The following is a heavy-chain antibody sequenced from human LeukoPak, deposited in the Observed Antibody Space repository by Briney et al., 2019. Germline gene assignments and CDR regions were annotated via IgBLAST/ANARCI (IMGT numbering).Heavy chain of an antibody. V-gene: IGHV1-69*04. J-gene: IGHJ4*02. CDR2: IIPNLGMA. D-gene: IGHD1-14*01. CDR3: ARDLRSGLSELDY. CDR1: GGTFSNDA. Sequence: SVKVSCKASGGTFSNDAISWVRQAPGQGLEWMGRIIPNLGMALYAQKFKGRVTITADKSPSTAYMELSSLTSEDTAVYYCARDLRSGLSELDYWGQGTLATVSS.